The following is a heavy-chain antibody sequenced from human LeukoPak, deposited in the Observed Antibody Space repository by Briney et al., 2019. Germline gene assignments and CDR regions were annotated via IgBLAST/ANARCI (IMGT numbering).Heavy chain of an antibody. CDR2: INPNSGDT. J-gene: IGHJ4*02. V-gene: IGHV1-2*02. Sequence: ASVKVSCKASGYTFTDDYVHWVRQAPGQGLEWMGWINPNSGDTHYPQRFQGRVTLTSDTSIGTAYMELSRLSPDDTAFYYCARDLRGNSMFFDYWGQGTLVTVSS. D-gene: IGHD4-23*01. CDR3: ARDLRGNSMFFDY. CDR1: GYTFTDDY.